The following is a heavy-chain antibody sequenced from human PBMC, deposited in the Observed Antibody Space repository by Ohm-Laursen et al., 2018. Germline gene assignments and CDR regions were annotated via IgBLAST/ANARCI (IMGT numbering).Heavy chain of an antibody. D-gene: IGHD6-25*01. V-gene: IGHV1-18*04. J-gene: IGHJ3*02. CDR1: GYTFTGYY. CDR2: ISAYNGNT. CDR3: ARERRRYAFDI. Sequence: GASVKVSCKASGYTFTGYYMHWVRQAPGQGLEWMGWISAYNGNTNYAQKLQGRVTMTTDTSTSTAYMELRSLRSDDTAVYYCARERRRYAFDIWGQGTMVTVSS.